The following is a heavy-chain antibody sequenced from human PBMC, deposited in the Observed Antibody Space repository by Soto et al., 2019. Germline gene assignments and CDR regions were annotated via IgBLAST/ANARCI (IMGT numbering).Heavy chain of an antibody. V-gene: IGHV4-30-4*01. CDR3: ARDQYYYDSSGYYSDNWFDP. J-gene: IGHJ5*02. Sequence: TLSLTCTVPGGSISSGDYYWSWIRQPPGKGLEWIGYIYYSGSTYYNPSLKSRVTISVDTSKNQFSLKLSSVTAADTAVYYCARDQYYYDSSGYYSDNWFDPWGQGTLVTVSS. CDR1: GGSISSGDYY. D-gene: IGHD3-22*01. CDR2: IYYSGST.